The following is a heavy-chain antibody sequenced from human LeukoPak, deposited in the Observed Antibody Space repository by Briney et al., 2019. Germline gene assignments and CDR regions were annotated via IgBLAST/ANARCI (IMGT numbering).Heavy chain of an antibody. Sequence: PGGSLRLSCAASGFTFSSYSMNWVRQAPGKGLEWVSYISSSSSTIYYADSVKGRFTISRDNAKNSLYLQMNSLRDEDTAAYYCARDIAPYYYDSSGTFDYWGQGTLVTVSS. CDR1: GFTFSSYS. V-gene: IGHV3-48*02. CDR2: ISSSSSTI. D-gene: IGHD3-22*01. J-gene: IGHJ4*02. CDR3: ARDIAPYYYDSSGTFDY.